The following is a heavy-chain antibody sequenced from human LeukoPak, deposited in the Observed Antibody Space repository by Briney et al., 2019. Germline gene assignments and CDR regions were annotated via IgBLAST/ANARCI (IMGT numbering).Heavy chain of an antibody. J-gene: IGHJ5*02. CDR1: GYSISSSYY. Sequence: SETLSLTCTVSGYSISSSYYWGWIRQPPGKGLEWIGNIYHSGSTYYNPSLKSRVTISLDMARTQFSLKLSSLTAADTAVYYCARDRIDDSSGYYYVRWFDPWGQGTLVTVSS. D-gene: IGHD3-22*01. V-gene: IGHV4-38-2*02. CDR2: IYHSGST. CDR3: ARDRIDDSSGYYYVRWFDP.